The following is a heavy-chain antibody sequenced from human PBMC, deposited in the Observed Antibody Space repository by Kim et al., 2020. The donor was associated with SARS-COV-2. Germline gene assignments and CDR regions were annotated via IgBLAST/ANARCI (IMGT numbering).Heavy chain of an antibody. CDR3: ASSYSSSWYGGGFDY. J-gene: IGHJ4*02. Sequence: PSLKSRVTRSVDTSKNQFSLKLSSVTAADTAVYYCASSYSSSWYGGGFDYWGQGTLVTVSS. D-gene: IGHD6-13*01. V-gene: IGHV4-4*07.